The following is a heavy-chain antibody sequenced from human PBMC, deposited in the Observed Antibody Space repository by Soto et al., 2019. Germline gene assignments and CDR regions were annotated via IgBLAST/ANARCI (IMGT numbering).Heavy chain of an antibody. V-gene: IGHV4-34*01. Sequence: QVQLQQRGAGLLRPSETLSLSCAVYGGSFSDYSYTWIRQSPGKGLEWIGEINHGGSTHYNPSLKSRVTILVDTSRNQFSLKLSSVTAADTAFYYCARSPLRYYFYYGMDVWGQGTTVTVSS. CDR1: GGSFSDYS. CDR2: INHGGST. D-gene: IGHD3-3*01. CDR3: ARSPLRYYFYYGMDV. J-gene: IGHJ6*02.